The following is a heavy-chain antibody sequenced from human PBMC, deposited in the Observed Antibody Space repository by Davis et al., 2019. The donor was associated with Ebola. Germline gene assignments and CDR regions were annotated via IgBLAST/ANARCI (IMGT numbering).Heavy chain of an antibody. Sequence: ASVKVSCKASGYTFTNYYMHWVRQAPGQGLEWMGIINPSGGSTSYAQKFQGRVTMTRDTSTSTAYMELSSLRSEDTAVYYCARVVYYYDRSGYMDYWGQGTLVTVSS. V-gene: IGHV1-46*03. J-gene: IGHJ4*02. CDR3: ARVVYYYDRSGYMDY. D-gene: IGHD3-22*01. CDR2: INPSGGST. CDR1: GYTFTNYY.